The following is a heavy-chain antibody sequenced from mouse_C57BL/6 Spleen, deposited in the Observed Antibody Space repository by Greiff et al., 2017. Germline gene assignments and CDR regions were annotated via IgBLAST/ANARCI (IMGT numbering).Heavy chain of an antibody. CDR2: IHPNSGST. CDR3: ARSTMVTTFGY. V-gene: IGHV1-64*01. J-gene: IGHJ2*01. D-gene: IGHD2-2*01. CDR1: GYTFTSYW. Sequence: VQLQQSGAELVKPGASVKLSCKASGYTFTSYWMHWVKQRPGQGLEWIGMIHPNSGSTNYNEKFKSKATLTVDKSSSTAYMQLSSLTSEDSAVYYCARSTMVTTFGYWGQGTTLTVSS.